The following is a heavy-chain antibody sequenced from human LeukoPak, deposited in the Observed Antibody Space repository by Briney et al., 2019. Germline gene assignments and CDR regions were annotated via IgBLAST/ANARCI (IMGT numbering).Heavy chain of an antibody. CDR2: ISSSGSTI. CDR3: ARDYHQAFDI. V-gene: IGHV3-48*04. Sequence: GGSLRLSCEASGVTFSSHAMGWVRQAPGKGLEWVSYISSSGSTIYYADSVKGRFTISRDNAKNSLYLQMNSLRAEDTAVYYCARDYHQAFDIWGQGTMVTVSS. J-gene: IGHJ3*02. D-gene: IGHD3-16*02. CDR1: GVTFSSHA.